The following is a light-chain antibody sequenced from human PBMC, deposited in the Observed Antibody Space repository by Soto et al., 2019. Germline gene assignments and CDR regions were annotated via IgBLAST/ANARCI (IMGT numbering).Light chain of an antibody. CDR1: QSISSW. Sequence: DIQLTQSPPFLSASLVDRVTITCRASQSISSWLAWYQQKPGKAPKLLIYKASSLESGVPSRFSGSGSGTEFTLTISSLQPHDFGTYYCQQYNSYSRTFGQGTKVDIK. V-gene: IGKV1-5*03. J-gene: IGKJ1*01. CDR2: KAS. CDR3: QQYNSYSRT.